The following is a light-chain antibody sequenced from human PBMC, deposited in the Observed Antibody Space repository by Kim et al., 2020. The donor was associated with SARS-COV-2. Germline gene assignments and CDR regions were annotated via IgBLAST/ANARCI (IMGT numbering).Light chain of an antibody. V-gene: IGKV1-27*01. CDR1: QSISNY. Sequence: AYVGDRVTITRRASQSISNYLALYQQKQGKVPKVLIYGASTLQSGVPSRCSGSGSGTDFTLTISSLQTEDVATYYCQKYNRAPRTFGQGTKVEIK. CDR2: GAS. J-gene: IGKJ1*01. CDR3: QKYNRAPRT.